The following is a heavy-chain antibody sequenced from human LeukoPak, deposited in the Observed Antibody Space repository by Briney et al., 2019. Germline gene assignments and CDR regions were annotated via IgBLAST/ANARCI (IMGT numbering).Heavy chain of an antibody. J-gene: IGHJ4*02. D-gene: IGHD1-26*01. Sequence: PGGSLRLSCAASGFTFSSYWMSWVRQAPGKGLEWVSAISGSGGSTDYADSVKGRFTISRDNSKNTLYLQMNSLRAEDTAIYYCAKDPTVGTTNYFDYWGQGTLVTVSS. CDR1: GFTFSSYW. V-gene: IGHV3-23*01. CDR3: AKDPTVGTTNYFDY. CDR2: ISGSGGST.